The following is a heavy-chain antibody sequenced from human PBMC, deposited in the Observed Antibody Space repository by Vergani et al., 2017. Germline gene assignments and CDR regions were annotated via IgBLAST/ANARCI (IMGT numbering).Heavy chain of an antibody. CDR3: ARDSGYYYDSSGYYYGGDYYYGMDV. D-gene: IGHD3-22*01. J-gene: IGHJ6*04. CDR2: IYTSGST. CDR1: GGSLSSYY. V-gene: IGHV4-4*07. Sequence: QVQLPESGPGLVKPSETLSLTCPVSGGSLSSYYWSWIRQPAGKGLEWIGRIYTSGSTNYNPSLKSRVTMSVDTSKNQFSLKLSSLTAADAAVYYCARDSGYYYDSSGYYYGGDYYYGMDVGGEGTTVTVSS.